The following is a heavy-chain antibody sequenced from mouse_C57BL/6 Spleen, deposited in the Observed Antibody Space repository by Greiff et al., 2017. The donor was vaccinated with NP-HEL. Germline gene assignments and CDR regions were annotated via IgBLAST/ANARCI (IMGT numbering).Heavy chain of an antibody. Sequence: LQESGPGLVAPSQSLSITCTVSGFSLTSYGVHWVRQPPGKGLEWLVVIWSDGSTYSNSALKSRLSISKDNSKSQVFLKTNSRQTDDTAMYYCARQDYDYDFAYWGQGTLVTVSA. D-gene: IGHD2-4*01. CDR1: GFSLTSYG. CDR3: ARQDYDYDFAY. V-gene: IGHV2-6-1*01. J-gene: IGHJ3*01. CDR2: IWSDGST.